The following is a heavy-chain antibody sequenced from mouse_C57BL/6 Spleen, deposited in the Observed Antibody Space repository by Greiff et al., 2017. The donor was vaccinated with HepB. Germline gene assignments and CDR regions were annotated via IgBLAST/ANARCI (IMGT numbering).Heavy chain of an antibody. CDR3: ARRELGNAMDY. V-gene: IGHV5-17*01. CDR2: ISSGSSTI. D-gene: IGHD4-1*01. J-gene: IGHJ4*01. CDR1: GFTFSDYG. Sequence: EVKLVESGGGLVKPGGSLKLSCAASGFTFSDYGMHWVRQAPEKGLEWVAYISSGSSTIYYADTVKGRFTISRDNAKNTLFLQMTSLRSEDTAMYYCARRELGNAMDYWGQGTSATVSS.